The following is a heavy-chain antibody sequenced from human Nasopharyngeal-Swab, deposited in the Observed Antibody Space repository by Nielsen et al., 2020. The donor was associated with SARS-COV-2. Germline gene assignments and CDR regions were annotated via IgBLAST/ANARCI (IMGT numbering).Heavy chain of an antibody. Sequence: GESMKISCAASGFIFSASAIHWVRQASGTGLEWVVRIGDQDLTYATTYGASVKGRFTISRDDSKNTAFLQMYSLKTEDTALYYCTTDFYFDYWGQGTLVTVSS. CDR2: IGDQDLTYAT. J-gene: IGHJ4*02. CDR3: TTDFYFDY. CDR1: GFIFSASA. V-gene: IGHV3-73*01.